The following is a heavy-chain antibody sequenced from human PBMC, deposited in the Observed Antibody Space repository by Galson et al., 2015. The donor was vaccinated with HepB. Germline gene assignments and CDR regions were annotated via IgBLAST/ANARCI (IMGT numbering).Heavy chain of an antibody. CDR3: ARQVRILEWLFLGYYMDV. CDR2: ISGSGRST. D-gene: IGHD3-3*01. V-gene: IGHV3-23*01. J-gene: IGHJ6*03. CDR1: GFTFSNYA. Sequence: SLRLSCAVSGFTFSNYAMSWVRQAPGKGLQWVSAISGSGRSTNYADSVKGRFTISRDNSKNTFSLQMNALSAEDTALYYCARQVRILEWLFLGYYMDVWGKGTTVIVSS.